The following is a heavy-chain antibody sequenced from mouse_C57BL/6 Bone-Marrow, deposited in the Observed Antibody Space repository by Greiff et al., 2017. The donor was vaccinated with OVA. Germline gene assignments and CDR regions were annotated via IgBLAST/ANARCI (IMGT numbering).Heavy chain of an antibody. Sequence: QVQLKQSGAELARPGASVKLSCKASGYTLTSYGISWVKQRTGQGLEWIGEIYPRSGNTYYNEKFKGKVPLTADKSSSIAYMGLRGLTSEASAVYFCALTQYVDVWGTGTTVTVSS. CDR2: IYPRSGNT. CDR3: ALTQYVDV. V-gene: IGHV1-81*01. CDR1: GYTLTSYG. J-gene: IGHJ1*03. D-gene: IGHD4-1*01.